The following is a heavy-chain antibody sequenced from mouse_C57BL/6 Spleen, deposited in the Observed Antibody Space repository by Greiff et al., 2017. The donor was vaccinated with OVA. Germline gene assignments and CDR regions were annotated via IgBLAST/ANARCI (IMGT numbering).Heavy chain of an antibody. J-gene: IGHJ2*01. D-gene: IGHD2-3*01. CDR1: GFTFSDYY. CDR2: INHDGSST. V-gene: IGHV5-16*01. Sequence: EVKLVESEGGLVQPGSSMKLSCTASGFTFSDYYMAWVRQVPEKGLEWVANINHDGSSTYYLDSLKSRFTISRDNAKNILYLQMSSLKSEDTATYYCARDDDGYFNWGQGTTLTVSS. CDR3: ARDDDGYFN.